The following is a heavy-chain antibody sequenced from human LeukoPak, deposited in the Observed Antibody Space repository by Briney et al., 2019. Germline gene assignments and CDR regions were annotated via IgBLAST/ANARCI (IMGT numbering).Heavy chain of an antibody. Sequence: ASVKVPCKASGYTFTGYYMHWVRQAPGQGLEWMGWINPNSGGTNYAQKFQGRVTMTRDTSISTAYMELSRLRSDDTAVYYCARGALHCSGGSCYSVWFDPWGQGTLVTVSS. CDR2: INPNSGGT. CDR1: GYTFTGYY. J-gene: IGHJ5*02. CDR3: ARGALHCSGGSCYSVWFDP. V-gene: IGHV1-2*02. D-gene: IGHD2-15*01.